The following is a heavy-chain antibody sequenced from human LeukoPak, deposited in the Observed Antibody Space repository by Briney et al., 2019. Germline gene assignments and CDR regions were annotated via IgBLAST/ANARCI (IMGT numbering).Heavy chain of an antibody. CDR2: ISGSGGSM. CDR1: GFTFSSYA. Sequence: PGGSLRLSCAASGFTFSSYAMSWVRQAPGKGLEWVSAISGSGGSMYYADSVKGRFTISRDKSKNTLHLQMNSLRAEDTAVYYCAREEAIAAGGTFFDYWRQGTLVTVSS. D-gene: IGHD6-13*01. J-gene: IGHJ4*02. V-gene: IGHV3-23*01. CDR3: AREEAIAAGGTFFDY.